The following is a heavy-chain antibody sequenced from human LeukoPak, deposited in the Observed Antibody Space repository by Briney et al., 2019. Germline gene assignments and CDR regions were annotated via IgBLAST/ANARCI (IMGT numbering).Heavy chain of an antibody. Sequence: SETLSLTCAVYGGSFSGYYWSWIRQPPGKGLEWIGEINHSGSTNYNPSLKSRVTISVDTSKNQFSLELSSVTAADTAVYYCARAYCGGDCFWSPLYYFDYWGQGTLVTVSS. V-gene: IGHV4-34*01. CDR3: ARAYCGGDCFWSPLYYFDY. CDR2: INHSGST. D-gene: IGHD2-21*02. J-gene: IGHJ4*02. CDR1: GGSFSGYY.